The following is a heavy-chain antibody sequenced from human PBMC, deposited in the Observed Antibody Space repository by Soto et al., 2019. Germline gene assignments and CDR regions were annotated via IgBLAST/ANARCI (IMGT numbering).Heavy chain of an antibody. CDR1: GGSFSGYY. CDR2: INHSGST. J-gene: IGHJ5*02. V-gene: IGHV4-34*01. D-gene: IGHD2-2*02. CDR3: ARGGASGYCSSTSCYSPWFDP. Sequence: KPSETLSLTCAVYGGSFSGYYWSWIRQPPGKGLEWIGEINHSGSTNYNPSLKSRVTISVDTSKNQFSLKLSSVTAADTAVYYCARGGASGYCSSTSCYSPWFDPWGQGTLVTVSS.